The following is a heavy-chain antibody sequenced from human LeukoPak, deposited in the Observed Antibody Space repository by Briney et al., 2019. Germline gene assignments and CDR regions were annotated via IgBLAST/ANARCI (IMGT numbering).Heavy chain of an antibody. D-gene: IGHD2-15*01. V-gene: IGHV1-69*05. CDR1: GYTFTSCY. Sequence: ASVKVSCKASGYTFTSCYMHWVRQAPGQGLEWMGGIIPIFGTANYAQKFQGRVTITTDESTSTAYMELSSLRSEDTAVYYCARDLGYCSGGSCQWFDPWGQGTLVTVSS. CDR2: IIPIFGTA. CDR3: ARDLGYCSGGSCQWFDP. J-gene: IGHJ5*02.